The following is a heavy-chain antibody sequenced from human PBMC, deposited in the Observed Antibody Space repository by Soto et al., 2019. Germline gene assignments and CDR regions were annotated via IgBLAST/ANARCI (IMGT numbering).Heavy chain of an antibody. D-gene: IGHD2-2*01. Sequence: QVQLVQSGAEVKKPGSSVKVSCKASGGTFSSYAISWVRQAPGQGLEWMGGSIPLSGTANYSQKFQGRVTITGDESTSTAYMELSSLRSEDTAVYYCARSQGSSTSLEIYYYYYYGMDVWGQGTTVTVSS. CDR2: SIPLSGTA. CDR1: GGTFSSYA. CDR3: ARSQGSSTSLEIYYYYYYGMDV. V-gene: IGHV1-69*01. J-gene: IGHJ6*02.